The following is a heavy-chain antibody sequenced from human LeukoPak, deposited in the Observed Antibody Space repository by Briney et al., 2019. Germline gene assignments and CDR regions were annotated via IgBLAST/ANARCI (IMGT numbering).Heavy chain of an antibody. CDR3: ARGGALVFSDRFFDS. J-gene: IGHJ4*02. V-gene: IGHV1-69*13. Sequence: SVKVSCKASGGTLSRFAISWVRQAPGQGLEWMGGIIPIFGTANYAQKFQGRVTITADESASTAYMELSSLRSDDTAVYYCARGGALVFSDRFFDSWGQGTLVTVSS. D-gene: IGHD1-26*01. CDR2: IIPIFGTA. CDR1: GGTLSRFA.